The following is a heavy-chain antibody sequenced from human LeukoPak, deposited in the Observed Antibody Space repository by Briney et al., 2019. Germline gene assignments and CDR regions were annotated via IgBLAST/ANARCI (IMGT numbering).Heavy chain of an antibody. J-gene: IGHJ3*02. Sequence: SETLSLTCTVSGGSISSYYWSWIRQPPGKGLEWIGYIYYSGSTNYNPSLKSRVTISVDTSKNQFSLKLSSVTAADTAVYYCARVDRYSSSAGRAFDIWGQGTMVTVSS. D-gene: IGHD6-6*01. CDR1: GGSISSYY. CDR3: ARVDRYSSSAGRAFDI. CDR2: IYYSGST. V-gene: IGHV4-59*01.